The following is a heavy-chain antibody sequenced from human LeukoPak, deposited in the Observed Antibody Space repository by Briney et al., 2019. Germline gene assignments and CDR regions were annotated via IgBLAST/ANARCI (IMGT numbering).Heavy chain of an antibody. D-gene: IGHD6-19*01. J-gene: IGHJ5*02. CDR1: GGSSSSGSYY. CDR2: IYTSGST. CDR3: AKGYSSGWTSNWFDP. V-gene: IGHV4-61*02. Sequence: SQTLSLTCTVSGGSSSSGSYYWSWIRQPAGKGLEWIGRIYTSGSTNYNPSLKSRVTISVDTSKNQFSLKLSSVTAADTAVYYCAKGYSSGWTSNWFDPWGQGTLVTVSS.